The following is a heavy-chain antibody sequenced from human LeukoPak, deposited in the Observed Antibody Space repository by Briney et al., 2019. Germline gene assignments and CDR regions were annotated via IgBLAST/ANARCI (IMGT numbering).Heavy chain of an antibody. CDR1: GGTFSSYA. CDR2: IIPIFGTA. V-gene: IGHV1-69*05. D-gene: IGHD6-6*01. CDR3: ARENSNLHSSSFS. Sequence: SVKVSCKASGGTFSSYAISWVRQAPGQGLGWMGRIIPIFGTANYAQKFQGRVRITTDESTSTAYMELSSLRSEDTAVYYCARENSNLHSSSFSWGQGTMVTVSS. J-gene: IGHJ3*01.